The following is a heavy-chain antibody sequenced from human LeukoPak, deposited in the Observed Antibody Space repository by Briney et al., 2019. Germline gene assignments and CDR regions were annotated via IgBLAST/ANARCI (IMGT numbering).Heavy chain of an antibody. CDR1: GFTFSSYE. V-gene: IGHV3-48*03. J-gene: IGHJ4*02. D-gene: IGHD2-15*01. CDR3: AREIRYCSGSKCYLFDY. CDR2: ISSSGSTI. Sequence: GGSLRLSCAASGFTFSSYEMNWVRQAPGKGLEWVSYISSSGSTIYYADSVKGRFTISRDNAKNSLYLQMNSLRAEDTAVYYCAREIRYCSGSKCYLFDYWGQGTLVTVSS.